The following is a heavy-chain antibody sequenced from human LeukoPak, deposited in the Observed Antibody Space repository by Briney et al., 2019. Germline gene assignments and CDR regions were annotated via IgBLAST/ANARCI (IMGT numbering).Heavy chain of an antibody. CDR1: GFNFNKYE. CDR3: ARDGDNGWDFDC. CDR2: ITGRAATI. J-gene: IGHJ4*02. V-gene: IGHV3-48*03. D-gene: IGHD6-19*01. Sequence: PGGSLRLSCAASGFNFNKYEMNWVRQAPGKGVEWISYITGRAATIQNADSVRCRFTISRDNAKNSLFLQINSLRAEDTAVYYCARDGDNGWDFDCWGQGTLVTVSS.